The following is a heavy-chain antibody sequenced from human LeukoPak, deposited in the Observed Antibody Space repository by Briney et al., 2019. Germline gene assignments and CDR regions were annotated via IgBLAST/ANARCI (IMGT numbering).Heavy chain of an antibody. Sequence: PGGSLRLSCAASGFTFSSYAMNWVRQAPGKGLEWVSGISGSGGSTYYADSVKDRFTISRDNSRNTLYLQMNSLRAEDTAVYYCAKLSRNSGYDATFDYWGQGTLVTVSS. CDR1: GFTFSSYA. V-gene: IGHV3-23*01. CDR3: AKLSRNSGYDATFDY. D-gene: IGHD5-12*01. CDR2: ISGSGGST. J-gene: IGHJ4*02.